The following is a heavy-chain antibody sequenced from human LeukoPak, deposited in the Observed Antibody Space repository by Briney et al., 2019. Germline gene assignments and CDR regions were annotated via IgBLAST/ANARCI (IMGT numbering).Heavy chain of an antibody. CDR2: ISWNSGSI. J-gene: IGHJ3*02. CDR3: AKDSVVAATRGAFDI. Sequence: GGSLRLSCAASGFTFDDYAMHWVRQAPGKGLGWVSGISWNSGSIGYADSVKGRFTISRDNAKNSLYLQMNSLRAEDTALYYCAKDSVVAATRGAFDIWGQGTMVTVSS. D-gene: IGHD2-15*01. V-gene: IGHV3-9*01. CDR1: GFTFDDYA.